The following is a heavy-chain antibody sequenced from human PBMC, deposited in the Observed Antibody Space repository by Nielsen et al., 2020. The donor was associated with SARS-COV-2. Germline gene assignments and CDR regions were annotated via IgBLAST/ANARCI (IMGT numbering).Heavy chain of an antibody. V-gene: IGHV1-46*01. CDR1: GYTFTSYY. J-gene: IGHJ4*02. Sequence: ASVKVSCKASGYTFTSYYMHWVRQAPGQGLEWMGIINPSGGSTSYAQKFQGRVTMTTDTSTSTAYMELRSLRSDDTAVYYCARDRSSGSYHVFDYWGQGTLVTVSS. D-gene: IGHD1-26*01. CDR2: INPSGGST. CDR3: ARDRSSGSYHVFDY.